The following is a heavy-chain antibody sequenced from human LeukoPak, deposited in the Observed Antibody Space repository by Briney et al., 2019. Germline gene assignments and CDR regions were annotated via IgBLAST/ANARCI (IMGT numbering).Heavy chain of an antibody. J-gene: IGHJ4*02. CDR1: GFTFSDYY. D-gene: IGHD6-19*01. V-gene: IGHV3-11*01. CDR2: ISSSGSTI. CDR3: ARDGIEFTRDWRGWYDY. Sequence: PGGSLRLSCAASGFTFSDYYMSWIRQAPGKGLEWVSYISSSGSTIYYADSVKGRFTISRDNAKNSLYLQMNSLRAEDTAVYYCARDGIEFTRDWRGWYDYWGQGTLVTVSS.